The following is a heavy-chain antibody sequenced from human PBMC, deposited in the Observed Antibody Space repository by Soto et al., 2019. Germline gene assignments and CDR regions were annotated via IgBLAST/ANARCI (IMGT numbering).Heavy chain of an antibody. Sequence: LRLSCAASGXTFSSYDMHWVRQATGKGLEWVSAIGTAGDTYYPGSVKGRFTISRENAKNSLYLQMNSLRAGDTAVYYCARGSLMGDTVAGPFDYWGQGTLVTVSS. CDR1: GXTFSSYD. V-gene: IGHV3-13*01. CDR3: ARGSLMGDTVAGPFDY. D-gene: IGHD6-19*01. CDR2: IGTAGDT. J-gene: IGHJ4*02.